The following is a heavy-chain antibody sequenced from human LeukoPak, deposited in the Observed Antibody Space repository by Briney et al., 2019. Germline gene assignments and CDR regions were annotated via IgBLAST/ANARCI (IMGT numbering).Heavy chain of an antibody. Sequence: PGGSLRLPCAASGFTFSSYAISWVRQAPGKGLEWVSAISGSGGSTYYADSVKGRFTISRDNSKNTLYLQMNSLRAEDTAVYYCAKDTYYYDSSGYRHFDYWGQGTLVTVSS. V-gene: IGHV3-23*01. CDR3: AKDTYYYDSSGYRHFDY. D-gene: IGHD3-22*01. J-gene: IGHJ4*02. CDR1: GFTFSSYA. CDR2: ISGSGGST.